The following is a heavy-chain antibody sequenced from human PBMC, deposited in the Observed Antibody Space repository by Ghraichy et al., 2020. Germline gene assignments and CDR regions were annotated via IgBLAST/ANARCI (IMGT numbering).Heavy chain of an antibody. CDR1: GFTFSSYT. CDR3: ARRLIVGATDAFDM. CDR2: ISSSSRYV. J-gene: IGHJ3*02. Sequence: GGSLRLSCAASGFTFSSYTMNWVRQAPGKGLEWVSSISSSSRYVSYADSVRGRFTISRDNAKNSLYLQLNSLRAEDTAVYYCARRLIVGATDAFDMWGQGTMVTVSS. D-gene: IGHD1-26*01. V-gene: IGHV3-21*01.